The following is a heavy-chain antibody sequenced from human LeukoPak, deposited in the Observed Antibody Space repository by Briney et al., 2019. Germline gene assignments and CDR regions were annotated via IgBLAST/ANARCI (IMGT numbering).Heavy chain of an antibody. CDR2: ISYDGTDE. CDR1: GFVFSYYA. V-gene: IGHV3-30*01. Sequence: PGGSLRLSCTASGFVFSYYAMHWVRQAPGKGLEWVAIISYDGTDENFADSVEGRFTISRDNSMNTLYLQINSLRPEDTAVYFCARGGVVTGTKYALEYWGQGILVTVSS. CDR3: ARGGVVTGTKYALEY. J-gene: IGHJ4*02. D-gene: IGHD1-7*01.